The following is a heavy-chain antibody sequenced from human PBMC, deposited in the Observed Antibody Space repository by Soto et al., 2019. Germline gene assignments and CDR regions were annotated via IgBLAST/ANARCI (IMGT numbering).Heavy chain of an antibody. CDR1: GYSISCGSY. V-gene: IGHV4-38-2*02. CDR3: ARVHVMVVAGSTFDY. CDR2: IYHGGTT. D-gene: IGHD6-19*01. Sequence: SETLSLTCTVSGYSISCGSYWAWIRQPPGKGPEWIASIYHGGTTFYNPSLKSRITISVDTSNNQFSLKLTSVTAADTAVYYCARVHVMVVAGSTFDYWGHGTLVTVSS. J-gene: IGHJ4*01.